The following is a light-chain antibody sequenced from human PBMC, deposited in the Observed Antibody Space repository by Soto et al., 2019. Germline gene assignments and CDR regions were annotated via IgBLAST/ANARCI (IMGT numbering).Light chain of an antibody. Sequence: QLVLTQSPSASASLGASVKLTCTLNSGHTTYAIAWHQQQPEKGPRYLMKLNTDGSHTRGDGIPDRFSGSSSGAERYLFISSLQSDDEADYYCQTWGTGIVVFGGGTKLTVL. J-gene: IGLJ2*01. CDR3: QTWGTGIVV. V-gene: IGLV4-69*01. CDR2: LNTDGSH. CDR1: SGHTTYA.